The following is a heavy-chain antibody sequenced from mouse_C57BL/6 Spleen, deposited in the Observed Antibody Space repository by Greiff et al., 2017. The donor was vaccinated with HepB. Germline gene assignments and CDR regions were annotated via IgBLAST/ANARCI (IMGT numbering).Heavy chain of an antibody. J-gene: IGHJ3*01. CDR1: GFTFSDYY. Sequence: EVQVVESGGGLVQPGGSLKLSCAASGFTFSDYYMYWVRQTPEKRLEWVAYISNGGGSTYYPETVKGRFTISSDNAKNTLYLQMSRLKSEDTAMYYCARHEGLRPFAYWGQGTLVTVSA. D-gene: IGHD2-4*01. V-gene: IGHV5-12*01. CDR3: ARHEGLRPFAY. CDR2: ISNGGGST.